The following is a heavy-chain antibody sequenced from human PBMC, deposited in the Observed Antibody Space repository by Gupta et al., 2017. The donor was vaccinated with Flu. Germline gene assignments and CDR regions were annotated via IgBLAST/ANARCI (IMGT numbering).Heavy chain of an antibody. CDR1: YY. V-gene: IGHV4-34*01. CDR2: INHSGST. D-gene: IGHD2-15*01. Sequence: YYWSWIRQPPGKGLEWIGEINHSGSTNYNPSLKSRITISVDTSKNQFSLKLSSVTAADTAVYYCARLRYGGIAYYYYYMDVWGKGTTVTVSS. CDR3: ARLRYGGIAYYYYYMDV. J-gene: IGHJ6*03.